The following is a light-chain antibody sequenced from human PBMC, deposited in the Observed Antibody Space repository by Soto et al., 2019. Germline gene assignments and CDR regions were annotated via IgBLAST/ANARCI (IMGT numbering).Light chain of an antibody. CDR2: WAS. CDR1: QSVLYSSNNKNY. V-gene: IGKV4-1*01. J-gene: IGKJ2*01. CDR3: QHYYSTPYT. Sequence: DIVMTQSPDSLAVSLGERATINCKSSQSVLYSSNNKNYLAWYQQKPGQPPKLLIYWASTRESGVPDRFSGSGSGTDFTLTIGSLQAEDVAVYYCQHYYSTPYTFGQGTKLEIK.